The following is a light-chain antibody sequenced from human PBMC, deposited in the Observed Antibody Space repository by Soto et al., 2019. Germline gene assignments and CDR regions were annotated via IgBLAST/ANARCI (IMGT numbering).Light chain of an antibody. J-gene: IGLJ2*01. CDR1: SSNIGAGYD. Sequence: QAVVTQPPSVSGAPGQRVTISCTGSSSNIGAGYDVHWYQQLPGTAPKLLIYGNSNRPSGVRDRFSGSKSGTSASLAITGLQAEDEADYYCQSYDSSLSVVVFGGGTKLTVL. CDR2: GNS. CDR3: QSYDSSLSVVV. V-gene: IGLV1-40*01.